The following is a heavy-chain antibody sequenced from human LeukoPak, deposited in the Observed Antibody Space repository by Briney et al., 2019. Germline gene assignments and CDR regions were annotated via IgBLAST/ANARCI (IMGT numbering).Heavy chain of an antibody. CDR2: FSGSGGST. CDR3: AKDRRYSSGWYVRMAFDY. J-gene: IGHJ4*02. V-gene: IGHV3-23*01. D-gene: IGHD6-19*01. CDR1: GFTFSSYA. Sequence: QPGGSLRLSCAASGFTFSSYAMSWVRQPPGKGLEWVSVFSGSGGSTYYADSVKGRFTISRDNSKNTLYLQMNSLRAEDTAVYYCAKDRRYSSGWYVRMAFDYWGQGTLVTVSS.